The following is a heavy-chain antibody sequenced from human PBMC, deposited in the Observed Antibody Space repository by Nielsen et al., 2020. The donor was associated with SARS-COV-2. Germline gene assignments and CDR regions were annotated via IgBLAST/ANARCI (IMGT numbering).Heavy chain of an antibody. CDR1: GGAISSHY. V-gene: IGHV4-59*07. J-gene: IGHJ5*02. CDR3: ARSVATVVTSLNNWFDP. D-gene: IGHD4-23*01. Sequence: SDTLSLTSTVSGGAISSHYWSWIRQPPGKGLEWLGYIYYSGSTNYNPSLKSRVTISVDTSKNQFSLKLSSVTAADTAVYYCARSVATVVTSLNNWFDPWGQGTLVTVSS. CDR2: IYYSGST.